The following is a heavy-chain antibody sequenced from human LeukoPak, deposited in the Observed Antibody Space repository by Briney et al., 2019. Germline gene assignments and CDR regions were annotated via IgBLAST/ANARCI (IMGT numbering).Heavy chain of an antibody. V-gene: IGHV3-7*01. CDR3: ARDIAPAGLFYDY. Sequence: PGGSLRLSCVASGFSLSGYWMSWVRQAPGKGLEWVANIKYDGSGKDYVDSVKGRFTISRDNARNSLFLQMSSLRVEDTAVYYCARDIAPAGLFYDYWGQGTLVTVSS. CDR1: GFSLSGYW. J-gene: IGHJ4*02. D-gene: IGHD6-13*01. CDR2: IKYDGSGK.